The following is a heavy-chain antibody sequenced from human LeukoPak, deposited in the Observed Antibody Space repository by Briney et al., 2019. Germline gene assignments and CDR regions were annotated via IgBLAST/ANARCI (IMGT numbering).Heavy chain of an antibody. Sequence: SETLSLTCTVSGGSISSYYWSWIRQPPGKGLEWIGEINHSGSTNYNPSLKSRVTISVDTSKNQFSLKLSSVTAADTAVYYCARAPTYYDYVWGSKSYYFDYWGQGTLVTVSS. CDR2: INHSGST. CDR1: GGSISSYY. V-gene: IGHV4-34*01. J-gene: IGHJ4*02. CDR3: ARAPTYYDYVWGSKSYYFDY. D-gene: IGHD3-16*01.